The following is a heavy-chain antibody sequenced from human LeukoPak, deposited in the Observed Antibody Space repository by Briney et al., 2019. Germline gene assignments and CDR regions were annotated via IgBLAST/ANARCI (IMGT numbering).Heavy chain of an antibody. D-gene: IGHD3-10*01. CDR3: ARTRYYYNSRSYGAQYYFDY. Sequence: SETLSLTCTVSRGSISSYYWSWIRQPPGKGLEWIGYIYYSGSTDYNPSLKSRVTISVDTPKNHFSLKLSSVTAADTAVYYCARTRYYYNSRSYGAQYYFDYWGQGTLVTVSS. CDR1: RGSISSYY. V-gene: IGHV4-59*08. J-gene: IGHJ4*02. CDR2: IYYSGST.